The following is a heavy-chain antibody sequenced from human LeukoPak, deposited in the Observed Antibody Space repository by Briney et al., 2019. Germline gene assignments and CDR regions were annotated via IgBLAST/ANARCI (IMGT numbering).Heavy chain of an antibody. CDR2: INHSGST. V-gene: IGHV4-34*01. J-gene: IGHJ4*02. CDR1: GGSFSGYY. Sequence: SETLSLTCAVYGGSFSGYYWSWIRQPPGKGLEWIGEINHSGSTNYNPSLKSRVTISVDTSKNQFSLKLSSVTAADTAVYYCARGRPFYDILTGYPKGCFDYWGQGTLVTVSS. CDR3: ARGRPFYDILTGYPKGCFDY. D-gene: IGHD3-9*01.